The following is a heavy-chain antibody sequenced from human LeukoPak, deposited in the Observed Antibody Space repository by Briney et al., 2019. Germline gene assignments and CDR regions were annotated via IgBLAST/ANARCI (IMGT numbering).Heavy chain of an antibody. D-gene: IGHD6-6*01. CDR1: GFTFSSYA. Sequence: GRSLRLSCAASGFTFSSYAIGWVRQAPGKGLEWVSTISGRGGTTYYADSVKARFTITRDNSKNTLYLQMNSLRAEDKAVYYCAKLTYSSSSGYYFDYWGQGTLVTVSS. CDR2: ISGRGGTT. CDR3: AKLTYSSSSGYYFDY. V-gene: IGHV3-23*01. J-gene: IGHJ4*02.